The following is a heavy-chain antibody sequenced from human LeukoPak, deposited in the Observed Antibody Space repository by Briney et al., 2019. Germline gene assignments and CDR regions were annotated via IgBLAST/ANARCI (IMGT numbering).Heavy chain of an antibody. CDR1: GFTFSSYS. Sequence: GGSLRLSCAASGFTFSSYSMNWVRQAPGKGLEWVSYISSSSSTIYYADSVKGRFTISRDNAKNSLYLQMNSLRAEDTAVYYRARDLRGYSYGNTFDYWGQGTLVTVSS. J-gene: IGHJ4*02. CDR2: ISSSSSTI. V-gene: IGHV3-48*01. D-gene: IGHD5-18*01. CDR3: ARDLRGYSYGNTFDY.